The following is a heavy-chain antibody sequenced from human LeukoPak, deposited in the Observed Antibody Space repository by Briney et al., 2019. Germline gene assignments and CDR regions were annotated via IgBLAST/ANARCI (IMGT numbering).Heavy chain of an antibody. CDR3: AKDSGYDCGGHSFVY. CDR2: ISGDGGST. CDR1: GFTFDDYA. V-gene: IGHV3-43*02. D-gene: IGHD1-20*01. J-gene: IGHJ4*02. Sequence: PGGSLRLSCAASGFTFDDYAMQWVRQAPGKGLEWVSLISGDGGSTYYADSVKGRFTISRDNSKNSLYLQMNSLRTEDTAFYYCAKDSGYDCGGHSFVYWGQGTLVTVSS.